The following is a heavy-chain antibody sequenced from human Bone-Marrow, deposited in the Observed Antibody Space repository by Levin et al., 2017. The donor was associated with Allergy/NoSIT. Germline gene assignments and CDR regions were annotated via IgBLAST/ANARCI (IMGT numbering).Heavy chain of an antibody. J-gene: IGHJ5*01. CDR3: ARSLGGCSDGVCYGYSWFDY. CDR2: LNWDGDK. Sequence: SGPTLVKPTQTLMLTCSFSGFSLGSSGVGVAWIRQSPGKALEWLALLNWDGDKRYSPSVESRLTVAKDTSKNQVVLTMTNVDPEDTATYFCARSLGGCSDGVCYGYSWFDYWGQGALVTVSS. CDR1: GFSLGSSGVG. D-gene: IGHD2-15*01. V-gene: IGHV2-5*02.